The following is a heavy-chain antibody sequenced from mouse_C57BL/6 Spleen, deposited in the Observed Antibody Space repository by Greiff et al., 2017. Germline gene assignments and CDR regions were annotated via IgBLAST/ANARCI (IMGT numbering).Heavy chain of an antibody. CDR3: ARRYSYAMDY. D-gene: IGHD2-12*01. Sequence: QVQLQQPGAELVRPGSSVKLSCKASGYTFTSYWMHWVKQRPIQGLEWIGNIDPSDSETHYNQKFKDKATLTVDKSSSTAYVQLSSLTSEDSAVYYCARRYSYAMDYWGQGTSVTVSS. J-gene: IGHJ4*01. V-gene: IGHV1-52*01. CDR1: GYTFTSYW. CDR2: IDPSDSET.